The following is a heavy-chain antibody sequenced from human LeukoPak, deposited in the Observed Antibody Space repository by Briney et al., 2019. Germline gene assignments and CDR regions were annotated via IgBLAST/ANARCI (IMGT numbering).Heavy chain of an antibody. D-gene: IGHD2-21*01. V-gene: IGHV3-30*04. CDR2: ISYDGSNK. J-gene: IGHJ4*02. Sequence: PGRSLRLSCAASGFTFSSYAMHWVRQAPGKGLEWVAVISYDGSNKYSADSVKGRLTISRDNSKNTLYLQMNSLRAEDTAVYYCARGYCGGDCLDYWGQGTLVTVSS. CDR3: ARGYCGGDCLDY. CDR1: GFTFSSYA.